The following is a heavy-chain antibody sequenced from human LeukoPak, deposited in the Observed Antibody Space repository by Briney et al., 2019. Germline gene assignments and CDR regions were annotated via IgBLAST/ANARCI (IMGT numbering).Heavy chain of an antibody. D-gene: IGHD3-22*01. CDR1: GGSISSSSYY. CDR2: IYYSGST. J-gene: IGHJ6*02. V-gene: IGHV4-39*02. Sequence: SETLSLTCTVSGGSISSSSYYWGWIRQPPGKGLEWIGSIYYSGSTYYNPSLKSRVTISVDTSKNQFSLRLSSVTAADTAVYYCARDQEYYDSSGYDYYYGMDVWGQGTTVTVSS. CDR3: ARDQEYYDSSGYDYYYGMDV.